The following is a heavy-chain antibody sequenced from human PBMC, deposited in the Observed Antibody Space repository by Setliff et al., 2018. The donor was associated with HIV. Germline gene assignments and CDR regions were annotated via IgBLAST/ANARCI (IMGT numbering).Heavy chain of an antibody. CDR1: GYSFPTYW. D-gene: IGHD3-22*01. J-gene: IGHJ4*02. Sequence: GESLKISCKGSGYSFPTYWIAWVRQMPGKDLEWMGVIYPDESDSRYSPSFRGQVTISADKSINTAYLQWSSLKASDTAMYYCARVDMGYYYDSSGYSHFDHWSQGTLVTVSS. CDR3: ARVDMGYYYDSSGYSHFDH. CDR2: IYPDESDS. V-gene: IGHV5-51*01.